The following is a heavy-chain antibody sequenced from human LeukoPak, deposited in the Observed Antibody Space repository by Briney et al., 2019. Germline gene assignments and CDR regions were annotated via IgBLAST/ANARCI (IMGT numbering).Heavy chain of an antibody. Sequence: GGSLRLSCAASGFTFSSYSMNWVRQAPGKGLEWVSSISSSSSYIYYADSVKGRFTISRDNAKNSLYLQMNSLRAEDTAVYYCARDAPTPRIAAAGAPFDYWGQGTLVTVSS. CDR2: ISSSSSYI. CDR3: ARDAPTPRIAAAGAPFDY. V-gene: IGHV3-21*01. D-gene: IGHD6-13*01. CDR1: GFTFSSYS. J-gene: IGHJ4*02.